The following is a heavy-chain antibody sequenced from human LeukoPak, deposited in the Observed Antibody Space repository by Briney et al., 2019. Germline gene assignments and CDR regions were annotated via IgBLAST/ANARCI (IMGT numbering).Heavy chain of an antibody. J-gene: IGHJ4*02. V-gene: IGHV1-18*01. CDR1: GYTFTSYG. D-gene: IGHD3-22*01. CDR3: ARAPWDYDSSGHIPEYLGTNDY. CDR2: ISAYNGNT. Sequence: ASVKVSCKASGYTFTSYGISWVRQAPGQGLEWMGWISAYNGNTNYAQKLQGRVTMTTDTSTSTAYMELRSLRSDDTAVYYCARAPWDYDSSGHIPEYLGTNDYWGQGTLVTVPS.